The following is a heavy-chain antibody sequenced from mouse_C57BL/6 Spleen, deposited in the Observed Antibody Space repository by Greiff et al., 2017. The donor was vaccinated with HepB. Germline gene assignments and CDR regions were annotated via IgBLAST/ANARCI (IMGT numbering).Heavy chain of an antibody. CDR3: ARGGYYFDY. CDR2: ISYDGSN. D-gene: IGHD1-1*02. J-gene: IGHJ2*01. Sequence: EVKLVESGPGLVKPSQSLSLTCSVTGYSITSGYYWNWIRQFPGNKLEWMGYISYDGSNNYNPSLKNRISITRDTSKNQFFLKLNSVTTEDTATYYCARGGYYFDYGGQGTTLTVSS. V-gene: IGHV3-6*01. CDR1: GYSITSGYY.